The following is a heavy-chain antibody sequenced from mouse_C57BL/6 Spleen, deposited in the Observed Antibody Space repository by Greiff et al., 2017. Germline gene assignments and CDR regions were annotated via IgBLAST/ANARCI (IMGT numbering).Heavy chain of an antibody. D-gene: IGHD2-4*01. CDR3: ARRRDYDYFDY. Sequence: QVQLQQSGAELVKPGASVKISCKASGYAFSSYWMNWVKQRPGKGLEWIGQIYPGDGDTNYNGKFKGKATLTADKSSSTAYMQLSSLTSEDSAVYFCARRRDYDYFDYWGQGTTRTGSS. CDR2: IYPGDGDT. J-gene: IGHJ2*01. V-gene: IGHV1-80*01. CDR1: GYAFSSYW.